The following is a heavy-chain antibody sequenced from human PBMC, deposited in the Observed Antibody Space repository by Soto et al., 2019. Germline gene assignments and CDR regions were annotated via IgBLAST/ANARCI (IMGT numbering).Heavy chain of an antibody. CDR2: ISSSSSTI. Sequence: PGGSLRLSCAASGFPFGRHSMNWVRQAPGKGLEWISYISSSSSTIYYADSVKGRFTISRDNAKDTLYLRTNSLRAEDTAVYYCAKGGRPPREPFMDVWGQGTTVTVSS. D-gene: IGHD1-1*01. V-gene: IGHV3-48*01. J-gene: IGHJ6*02. CDR1: GFPFGRHS. CDR3: AKGGRPPREPFMDV.